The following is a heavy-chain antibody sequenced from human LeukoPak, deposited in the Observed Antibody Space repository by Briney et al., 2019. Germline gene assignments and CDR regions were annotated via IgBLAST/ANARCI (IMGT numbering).Heavy chain of an antibody. Sequence: GGSLRLSCVASGFNFSKNDMHWVRQTTERRLEWVSAIGVGGDTYYADPVKGRFTISRDNGKSSVYLQMNSLGAGGTAVYFCAKAFDYNGLRGEGGSFDCWGQGALVTVSS. CDR3: AKAFDYNGLRGEGGSFDC. CDR1: GFNFSKND. D-gene: IGHD4-11*01. V-gene: IGHV3-13*01. CDR2: IGVGGDT. J-gene: IGHJ4*02.